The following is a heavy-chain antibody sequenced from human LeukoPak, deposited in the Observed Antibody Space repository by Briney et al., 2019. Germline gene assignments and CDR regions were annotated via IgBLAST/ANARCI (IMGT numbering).Heavy chain of an antibody. CDR1: GFTFKYYS. V-gene: IGHV3-64*01. CDR3: AKVGRLRWLNYYMDV. J-gene: IGHJ6*03. Sequence: GGSLRLSCAASGFTFKYYSMHWVRQAPGKELEYVSAISTSGGSTYYANSVKGRFTISRDNSKNTLYLQMGSLRAEDMAVYYCAKVGRLRWLNYYMDVWGKGTTVTISS. CDR2: ISTSGGST. D-gene: IGHD4-23*01.